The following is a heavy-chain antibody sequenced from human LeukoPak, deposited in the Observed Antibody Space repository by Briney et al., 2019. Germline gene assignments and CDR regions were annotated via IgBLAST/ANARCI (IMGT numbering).Heavy chain of an antibody. Sequence: SETLSLTCAVYGGSFSGYYWSWIRQPPGKGLEWIGEINHSGSTNYNPSLKSRVTISVDTSKNQFSLTLSSVTAADTAVYYCARGAEQQLVRRHFDYWGQGTLVTVSS. V-gene: IGHV4-34*01. D-gene: IGHD6-13*01. J-gene: IGHJ4*02. CDR1: GGSFSGYY. CDR3: ARGAEQQLVRRHFDY. CDR2: INHSGST.